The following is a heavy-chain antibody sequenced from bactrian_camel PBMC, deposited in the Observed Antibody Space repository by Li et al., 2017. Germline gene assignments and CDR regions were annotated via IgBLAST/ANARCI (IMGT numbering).Heavy chain of an antibody. Sequence: HVQLVESGGGSVQPGGSLRLSCATSGYVVASGCMGYFRQTPGKEREVVAATGPSNTWYSDSVKGRFTLSKDNSKNIQYLQMNSLKSEDTAMYFCATEATVGCGIIGTFRSWGQGTQVTVS. D-gene: IGHD3*01. CDR3: ATEATVGCGIIGTFRS. CDR1: GYVVASGC. J-gene: IGHJ6*01. V-gene: IGHV3S1*01. CDR2: TGPSNT.